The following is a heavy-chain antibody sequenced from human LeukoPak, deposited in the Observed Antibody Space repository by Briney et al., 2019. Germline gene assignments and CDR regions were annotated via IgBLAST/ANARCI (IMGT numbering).Heavy chain of an antibody. J-gene: IGHJ4*02. CDR1: GGSISSGGYY. CDR2: IYHSGST. Sequence: SQTLSLTCTVSGGSISSGGYYWSWIRQPPGKGLEWIGYIYHSGSTYYNPSLKSRVTMSVDTSKNQFSLKLSSVTAADTAVYYCARFRGSWSFDNWGQGTLVTVSS. D-gene: IGHD2-15*01. CDR3: ARFRGSWSFDN. V-gene: IGHV4-30-2*01.